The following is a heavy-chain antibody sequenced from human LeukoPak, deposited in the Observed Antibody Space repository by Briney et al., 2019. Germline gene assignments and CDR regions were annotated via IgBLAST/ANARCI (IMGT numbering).Heavy chain of an antibody. D-gene: IGHD6-19*01. CDR1: GFTFSSYA. CDR2: ISGSGGST. CDR3: AKSPDVAGTGRFDY. Sequence: GGSLRLSCAGSGFTFSSYAMNWVRQAPGKGLGWVSGISGSGGSTYYADSVKGRFSISRDDSKNTLYLQMNSLRAEDTAVYYCAKSPDVAGTGRFDYWGQGTLVTVSS. J-gene: IGHJ4*02. V-gene: IGHV3-23*01.